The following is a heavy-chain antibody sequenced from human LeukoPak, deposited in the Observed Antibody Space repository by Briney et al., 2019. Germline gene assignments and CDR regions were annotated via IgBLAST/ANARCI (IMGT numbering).Heavy chain of an antibody. J-gene: IGHJ4*02. V-gene: IGHV3-30*02. CDR1: GFTFSSYG. D-gene: IGHD6-19*01. CDR3: AIPPGYSSGWVNGNNDY. Sequence: AGGSLRLSCAASGFTFSSYGMNWVRQAPGKGLEWVAFIRYDGSNKYYADSVKGRFTISRDNSKNTLYLQMNSLRAEDTAVYYCAIPPGYSSGWVNGNNDYWGQGTLVTVSS. CDR2: IRYDGSNK.